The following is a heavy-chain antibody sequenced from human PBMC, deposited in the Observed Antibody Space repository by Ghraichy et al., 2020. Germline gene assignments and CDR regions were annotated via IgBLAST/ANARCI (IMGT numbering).Heavy chain of an antibody. V-gene: IGHV4-39*01. CDR2: LHHTGST. CDR3: AGSFTVIRYFDL. Sequence: SETLSLTCSVSGGSITSSNYYWGWIRQSPGKGLEWIGSLHHTGSTYYNPSLKSRVTMSADTSTNQFSLRLTSVTAADTSVYYCAGSFTVIRYFDLWGRGTLVPVAP. J-gene: IGHJ2*01. CDR1: GGSITSSNYY. D-gene: IGHD4-23*01.